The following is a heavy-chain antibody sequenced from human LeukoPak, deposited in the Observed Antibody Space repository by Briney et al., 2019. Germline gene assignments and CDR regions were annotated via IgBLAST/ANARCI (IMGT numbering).Heavy chain of an antibody. V-gene: IGHV1-24*01. Sequence: ASVKVSCKVSGSTLTEICMHWMRQAPGKGLEWMGGFDPEDGERIYAQKFQGRATMTEDTSTDTAYMELSSLGSEDTAIYYCARGGYKFLFMYVWGPGTTVTVSS. CDR3: ARGGYKFLFMYV. CDR1: GSTLTEIC. D-gene: IGHD5-24*01. CDR2: FDPEDGER. J-gene: IGHJ6*02.